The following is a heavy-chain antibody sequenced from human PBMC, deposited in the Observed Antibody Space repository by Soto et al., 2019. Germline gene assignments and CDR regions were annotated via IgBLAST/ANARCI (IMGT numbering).Heavy chain of an antibody. Sequence: QLQLPESRPGLVKPSETLSLTCTVSGDSMRGYTYYWGWIRQPPGKGLEWIGSIYNSGETYYNPSLKSRVTLFLDTSKNQVSLKLTAVTAADTAVYYCARQIVATKTPDHWGQGSLVTISS. CDR2: IYNSGET. CDR3: ARQIVATKTPDH. J-gene: IGHJ5*02. V-gene: IGHV4-39*01. D-gene: IGHD5-12*01. CDR1: GDSMRGYTYY.